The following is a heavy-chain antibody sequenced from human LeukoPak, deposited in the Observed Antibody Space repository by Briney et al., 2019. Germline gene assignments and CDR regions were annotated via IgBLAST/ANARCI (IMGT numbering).Heavy chain of an antibody. CDR1: GGSFSGYY. Sequence: SSETLSLTCAVCGGSFSGYYWSWIRQPPGKGLEWIGEINHSGSTNYNPSLKSRVTISVDTSKNQFSLKLSSVTAADTAVYYCARGWENAFDIWGQGTMVTVSS. D-gene: IGHD1-26*01. J-gene: IGHJ3*02. CDR2: INHSGST. V-gene: IGHV4-34*01. CDR3: ARGWENAFDI.